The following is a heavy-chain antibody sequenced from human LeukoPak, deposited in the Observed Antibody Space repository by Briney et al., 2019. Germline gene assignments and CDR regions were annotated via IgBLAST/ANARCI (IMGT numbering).Heavy chain of an antibody. CDR1: GFTFSSIA. CDR2: ISGSGGGT. V-gene: IGHV3-23*01. D-gene: IGHD1-26*01. J-gene: IGHJ4*01. Sequence: TGGSLRLSCAASGFTFSSIAMSWVRQAPDKGLEWVSTISGSGGGTYYADSVKGRFTISRDDSKNTLYLQMNSLRADDTAVYYCAKDLGRYRENFSDY. CDR3: AKDLGRYRENFSDY.